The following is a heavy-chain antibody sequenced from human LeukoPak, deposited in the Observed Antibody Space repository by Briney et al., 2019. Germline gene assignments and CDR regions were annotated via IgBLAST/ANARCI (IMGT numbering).Heavy chain of an antibody. CDR1: GFTFSDYY. Sequence: PGGSLRLSCAASGFTFSDYYMSWIRQAPGKGLEWVSYISSSGSTIYYADSVKGRFTISRDNAKNSLYLQMNSLRAEDTAVYYCARGPGSSPRFYYYYYYMDVWGKGTTVTVSS. J-gene: IGHJ6*03. CDR2: ISSSGSTI. CDR3: ARGPGSSPRFYYYYYYMDV. V-gene: IGHV3-11*04. D-gene: IGHD6-13*01.